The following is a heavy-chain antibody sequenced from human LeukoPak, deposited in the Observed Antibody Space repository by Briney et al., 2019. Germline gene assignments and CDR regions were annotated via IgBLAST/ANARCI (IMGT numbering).Heavy chain of an antibody. Sequence: PSETLSLTCTVSGGSVSSSSYWGWIRQPPGKGLEWIGSIYYSGRTYYNSSLESRVTISLDTSKNQFSLKLSSVAAADTAVYYCAREGQLWFGANMNYFDYWGQGTLVTVSS. CDR1: GGSVSSSSY. CDR2: IYYSGRT. CDR3: AREGQLWFGANMNYFDY. V-gene: IGHV4-39*07. J-gene: IGHJ4*02. D-gene: IGHD3-10*01.